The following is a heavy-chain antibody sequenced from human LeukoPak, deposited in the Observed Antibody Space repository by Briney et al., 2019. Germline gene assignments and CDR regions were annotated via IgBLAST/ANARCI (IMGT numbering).Heavy chain of an antibody. CDR1: GFTFSSCE. CDR2: ISSSGSTI. CDR3: ARAPRSYYMDV. Sequence: GGSLRLSCAASGFTFSSCEMNWVRQAPGKGLEWFSYISSSGSTIYYADSVKGRFTISRDNAKNSLYLQMNSLRAEDTAVYYCARAPRSYYMDVWGKGTTVTVSS. J-gene: IGHJ6*03. V-gene: IGHV3-48*03.